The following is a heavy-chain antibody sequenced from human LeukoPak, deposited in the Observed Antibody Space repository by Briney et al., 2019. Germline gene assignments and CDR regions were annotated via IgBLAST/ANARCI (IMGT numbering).Heavy chain of an antibody. V-gene: IGHV4-4*07. Sequence: PSETLSLTCSVSGGSISSHYWSWIRQPAGKGLEWIEQIYTSGSTNCNPSLKSRVTISVDTSKNHFSLKLSSVTAADTAVYYCAKGGDAFDIWGQGTMVTVSS. CDR1: GGSISSHY. CDR2: IYTSGST. D-gene: IGHD3-16*01. J-gene: IGHJ3*02. CDR3: AKGGDAFDI.